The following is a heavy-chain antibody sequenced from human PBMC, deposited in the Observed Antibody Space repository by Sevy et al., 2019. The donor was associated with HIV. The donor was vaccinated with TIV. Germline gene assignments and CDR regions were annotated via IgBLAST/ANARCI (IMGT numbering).Heavy chain of an antibody. D-gene: IGHD4-4*01. J-gene: IGHJ6*02. Sequence: GGSLRLSCAASGFTFSSYEMNWVRQAPGKGLEWVSYISSSGSTIYYADSVKGRFTISRDNAKNSLYLQMNSLGAEDTAVYYCARELDDYSNGQFGWYYYGMDVWGQGTTVTVSS. V-gene: IGHV3-48*03. CDR2: ISSSGSTI. CDR1: GFTFSSYE. CDR3: ARELDDYSNGQFGWYYYGMDV.